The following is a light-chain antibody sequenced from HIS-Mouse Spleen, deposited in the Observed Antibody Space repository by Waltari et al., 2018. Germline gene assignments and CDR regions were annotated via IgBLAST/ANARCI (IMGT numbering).Light chain of an antibody. V-gene: IGLV3-10*01. CDR3: YSTDSSGNHRV. CDR1: ALPKKY. Sequence: SYELTQPPPVSVSPGQTARIPRPGAALPKKYAYWYQQKSGQAPVLVIYEDSKRPSGIPERFSGSSSGTMATLTISGAQVEDEADYYCYSTDSSGNHRVFGGGTKLTVL. J-gene: IGLJ2*01. CDR2: EDS.